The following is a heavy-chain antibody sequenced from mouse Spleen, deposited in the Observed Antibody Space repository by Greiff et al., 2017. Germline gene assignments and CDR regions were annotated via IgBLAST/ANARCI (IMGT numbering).Heavy chain of an antibody. Sequence: EVQLQESGPVLVKPGASVKMSCKASGYTFTDYYMNWVKQSHGKSLEWIGVINPYNGGTSYNQKFKGKATLTVEKSSSTAYMELNSLTSEDSAVYYCARQDGSSFYYYAMDYWGQGTSVTVSS. D-gene: IGHD1-1*01. CDR2: INPYNGGT. CDR3: ARQDGSSFYYYAMDY. J-gene: IGHJ4*01. CDR1: GYTFTDYY. V-gene: IGHV1-19*01.